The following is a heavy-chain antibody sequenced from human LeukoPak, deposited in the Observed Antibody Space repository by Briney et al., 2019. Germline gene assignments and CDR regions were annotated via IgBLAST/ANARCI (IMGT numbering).Heavy chain of an antibody. CDR2: IKQDGSEK. J-gene: IGHJ4*02. V-gene: IGHV3-7*03. CDR1: GFTFSSYW. Sequence: GGSLRLSCAASGFTFSSYWMRWVRQAPGKGLEWVANIKQDGSEKYYVDSVKGRFTISRDNAKNSLYLQMNSLGAEDTAVYYCARDSYIGACFDYWGQGTLVTVSS. CDR3: ARDSYIGACFDY. D-gene: IGHD5-12*01.